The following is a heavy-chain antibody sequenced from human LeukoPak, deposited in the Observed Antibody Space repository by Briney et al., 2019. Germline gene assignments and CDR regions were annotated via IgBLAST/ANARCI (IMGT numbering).Heavy chain of an antibody. CDR2: ISSSGSTI. V-gene: IGHV3-48*03. CDR1: GFTFSSYA. Sequence: GGSLRLSCAASGFTFSSYAMSWVRQAPGKGLEWVSYISSSGSTIYYAASVKGRFTISRDNAKNSLYLQMNSLRAEDTAVYYCARDGKGRNRIGYYFDYWGQGTLVTVSS. D-gene: IGHD3-10*01. CDR3: ARDGKGRNRIGYYFDY. J-gene: IGHJ4*02.